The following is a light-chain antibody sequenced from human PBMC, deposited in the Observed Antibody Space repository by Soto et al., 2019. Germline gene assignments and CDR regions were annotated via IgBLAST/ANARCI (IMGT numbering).Light chain of an antibody. CDR1: SSDVGGYNY. CDR3: SSYTSSSTLV. V-gene: IGLV2-14*01. CDR2: DVS. J-gene: IGLJ1*01. Sequence: QSALTQPASVSGSPGQSITISCTGTSSDVGGYNYVSWYHQHPGKAPKLMIYDVSNRPSGVSNRFAGSKSRNTASLTISGLQAEDDADYYCSSYTSSSTLVFGTGTKVTVL.